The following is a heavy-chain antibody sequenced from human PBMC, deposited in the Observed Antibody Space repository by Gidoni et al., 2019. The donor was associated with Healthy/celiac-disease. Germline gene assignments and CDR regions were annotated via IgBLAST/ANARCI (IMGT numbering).Heavy chain of an antibody. D-gene: IGHD1-26*01. Sequence: QVQLLQWGAELLKPSETLSVTCAVSGGSFSGYYWSWIRQPQGKGLEWIGEINHSGSTNYNPSLKSRVTISVDTSKNQFSLKLSSVTAADTAVYYCAIVGATSLRAFDIWGQGTMVTVSS. CDR2: INHSGST. J-gene: IGHJ3*02. CDR1: GGSFSGYY. V-gene: IGHV4-34*01. CDR3: AIVGATSLRAFDI.